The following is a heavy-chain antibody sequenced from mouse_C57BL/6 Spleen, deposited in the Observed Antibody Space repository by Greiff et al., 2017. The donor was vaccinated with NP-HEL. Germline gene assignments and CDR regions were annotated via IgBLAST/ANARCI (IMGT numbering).Heavy chain of an antibody. V-gene: IGHV10-1*01. J-gene: IGHJ3*01. CDR2: IRSKSNNYAT. Sequence: EADGGLVQPKGSLKLSCAASGFSFNTYAMNWVRQAPGKGLEWVARIRSKSNNYATYYADSVKDRFTISRDDSESMLYLQMNNLKTEDTAMYYCVRHPGAYWGQGTLVTVSA. CDR3: VRHPGAY. CDR1: GFSFNTYA.